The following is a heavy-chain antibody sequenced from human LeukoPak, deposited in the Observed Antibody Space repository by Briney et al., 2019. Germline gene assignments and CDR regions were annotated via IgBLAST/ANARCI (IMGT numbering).Heavy chain of an antibody. J-gene: IGHJ4*02. D-gene: IGHD4-17*01. V-gene: IGHV3-23*01. CDR2: ISASGGTT. CDR1: GFTFSSYA. CDR3: AKDFYGDRYYFDY. Sequence: PGGSLRLSCAASGFTFSSYAMSWVRQAPGKGLEWVSAISASGGTTYYADSVKGRFTISRDNSKNTLYLQMNSLRAEDTALYYCAKDFYGDRYYFDYWGQGTLVTVSS.